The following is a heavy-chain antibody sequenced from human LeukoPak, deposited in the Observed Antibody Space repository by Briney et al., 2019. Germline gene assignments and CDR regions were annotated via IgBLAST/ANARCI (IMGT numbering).Heavy chain of an antibody. Sequence: SETLSLTCAVYGGSFSGYYWSWIRQPPGKGLEWIGEINHSGSTNYIPSLESRVTLSVDTSNNQFSLNLNSVTAADTAVYYCARHRKRSGGYFGSGHDGFDIWGQGTMVTVSS. CDR3: ARHRKRSGGYFGSGHDGFDI. V-gene: IGHV4-34*01. J-gene: IGHJ3*02. CDR1: GGSFSGYY. CDR2: INHSGST. D-gene: IGHD3-22*01.